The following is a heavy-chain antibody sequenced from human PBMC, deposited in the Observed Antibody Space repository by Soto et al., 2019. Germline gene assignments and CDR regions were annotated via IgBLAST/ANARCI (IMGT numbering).Heavy chain of an antibody. CDR1: GYTFTSYG. V-gene: IGHV1-18*04. CDR3: ARDVTTVTTGRGRANDAFDI. J-gene: IGHJ3*02. D-gene: IGHD4-17*01. CDR2: ISAYNGNT. Sequence: GASVKVSCKASGYTFTSYGISWVRQAPGQGLEWMGWISAYNGNTKYAQNFQGRVSMTTDTSTSTAYMELSSLRSDDTAVYYCARDVTTVTTGRGRANDAFDIWGQGTMVTVSS.